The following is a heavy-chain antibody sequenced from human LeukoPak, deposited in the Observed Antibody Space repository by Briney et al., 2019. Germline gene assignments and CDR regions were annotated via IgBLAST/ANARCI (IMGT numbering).Heavy chain of an antibody. Sequence: SETLSLTCTVSGGSISSYYWSWIRQPPGKGLEWIGYIYYSGSTNYNPSLKSRVTISVDTSKNQFSLKLSSVTAADTAVYYCARVRITMIVVVTYNWFDPWGQGTLVTVSS. CDR3: ARVRITMIVVVTYNWFDP. CDR2: IYYSGST. D-gene: IGHD3-22*01. CDR1: GGSISSYY. J-gene: IGHJ5*02. V-gene: IGHV4-59*12.